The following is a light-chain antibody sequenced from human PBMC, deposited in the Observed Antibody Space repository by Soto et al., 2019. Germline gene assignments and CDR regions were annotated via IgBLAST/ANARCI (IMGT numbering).Light chain of an antibody. J-gene: IGKJ5*01. CDR3: QQYNNWPPIT. CDR2: GAS. CDR1: QSVSIN. V-gene: IGKV3-15*01. Sequence: ETVMTQSPATLSVSPGEGATLSCRASQSVSINLAWYQQKPGQAPRLLIYGASTGATGIPARFSGSGSGTEFTLTISSLQSEDFAVYYCQQYNNWPPITFGQGTRLEIK.